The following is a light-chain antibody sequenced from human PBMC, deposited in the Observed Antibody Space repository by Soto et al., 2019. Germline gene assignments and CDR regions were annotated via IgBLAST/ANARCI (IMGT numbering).Light chain of an antibody. CDR2: GNS. Sequence: QSALTQPPSVSGAPGQRGTISFTGSSSNIGAHYDVHWYQQLPGTAPKLLIYGNSNRPSGVPDRFSGSKSGTSASLAITGLQAEDEADYYCQSYDNSLSVYVFGTGTKVTVL. V-gene: IGLV1-40*01. CDR1: SSNIGAHYD. J-gene: IGLJ1*01. CDR3: QSYDNSLSVYV.